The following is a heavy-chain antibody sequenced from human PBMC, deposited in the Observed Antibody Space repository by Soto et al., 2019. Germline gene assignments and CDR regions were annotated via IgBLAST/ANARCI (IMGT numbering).Heavy chain of an antibody. CDR1: GGSISSYY. J-gene: IGHJ4*02. CDR2: IYYSGST. V-gene: IGHV4-59*08. CDR3: ARLVYTDYFDY. Sequence: PSETLSLTCTVSGGSISSYYWSWIRQPPGKGLEWIGYIYYSGSTNYNPSLKSRVTISVDTSKNQFSLKLSSVTAADTAVYYCARLVYTDYFDYWGQGTLVTVSS. D-gene: IGHD4-4*01.